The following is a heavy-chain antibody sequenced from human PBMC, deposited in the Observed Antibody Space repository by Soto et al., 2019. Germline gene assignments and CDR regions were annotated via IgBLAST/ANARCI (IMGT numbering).Heavy chain of an antibody. V-gene: IGHV1-18*01. J-gene: IGHJ4*02. CDR2: TSVYNGNT. CDR3: ASARATVTTERALGY. D-gene: IGHD4-17*01. Sequence: QVQLVQSGAEVKKPGASVKVSCKASGYTFYNYDITWVRQAPGQGLEWMGTTSVYNGNTNFAQSLQGRVTMTIDKSPATAYMELRSLTSDDTAVYYCASARATVTTERALGYWGQGTLVTVSS. CDR1: GYTFYNYD.